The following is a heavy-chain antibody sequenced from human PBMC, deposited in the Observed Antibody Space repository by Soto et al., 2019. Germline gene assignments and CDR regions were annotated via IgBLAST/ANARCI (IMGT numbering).Heavy chain of an antibody. Sequence: QVQLVESGGGLVKPGGSLRLPCAASGFTFRDSYMTWIRQAPGKGLEWLSYISGGGDTIYYADSVKGRFTVSRDNAKNSLYLQMNNLRAEDTAVYYCASDPYYYASEFWGQGTLVTVSS. D-gene: IGHD3-10*01. J-gene: IGHJ4*02. CDR2: ISGGGDTI. CDR3: ASDPYYYASEF. V-gene: IGHV3-11*01. CDR1: GFTFRDSY.